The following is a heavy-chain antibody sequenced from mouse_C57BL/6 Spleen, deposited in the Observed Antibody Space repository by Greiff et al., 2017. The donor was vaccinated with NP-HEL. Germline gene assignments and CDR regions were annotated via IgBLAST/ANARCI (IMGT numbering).Heavy chain of an antibody. CDR1: GYTFTSYW. D-gene: IGHD2-5*01. J-gene: IGHJ1*03. Sequence: VQLQQPGAELVKPGASVKLSCKASGYTFTSYWMQWVKQRPGQGLEWIGEIDPSDSYTNYNQKFKGKATLTVDTSSSTAYMQLSSLTSEDSAVYYCARWGYSNYGYFDVWGTGTTVTVSS. V-gene: IGHV1-50*01. CDR2: IDPSDSYT. CDR3: ARWGYSNYGYFDV.